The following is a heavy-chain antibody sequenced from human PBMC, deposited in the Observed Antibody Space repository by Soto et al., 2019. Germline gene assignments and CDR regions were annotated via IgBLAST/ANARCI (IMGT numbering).Heavy chain of an antibody. D-gene: IGHD6-13*01. J-gene: IGHJ6*02. CDR3: ARGKYSSSWTSEVFGMDV. CDR2: ISYDGSNK. CDR1: GFTFSSYA. Sequence: PGGSLRLSCAASGFTFSSYAMHWVRQAPGKGLEWVAVISYDGSNKYYADSVKGRFTISRDNSKNTLYLQMNSLRAEDTAVYYCARGKYSSSWTSEVFGMDVWGQGTTVTVSS. V-gene: IGHV3-30-3*01.